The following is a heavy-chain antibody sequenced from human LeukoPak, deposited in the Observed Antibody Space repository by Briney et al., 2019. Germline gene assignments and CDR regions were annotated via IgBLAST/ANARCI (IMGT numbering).Heavy chain of an antibody. V-gene: IGHV3-7*01. CDR2: IKQDGSAE. Sequence: GGSLRLSCAASGLTFGSSWMTWVRQTPDKGLEWVASIKQDGSAEYYVDSVRGRFTISRDNAKNSVYLQMNSLRAEDTAVYYCARDRGPNCLDYWGRGTLVTVSS. J-gene: IGHJ4*02. CDR1: GLTFGSSW. CDR3: ARDRGPNCLDY. D-gene: IGHD1-1*01.